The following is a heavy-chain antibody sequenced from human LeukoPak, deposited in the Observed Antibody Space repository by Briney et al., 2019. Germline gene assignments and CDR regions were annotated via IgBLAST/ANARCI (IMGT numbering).Heavy chain of an antibody. D-gene: IGHD3-9*01. CDR2: IWYDGSNK. J-gene: IGHJ4*02. V-gene: IGHV3-33*01. CDR3: VRDLAILTGYYSPYFDY. Sequence: PGGSLRLSCAASGFTFSSYGMHWVRQAPGKGLEWVAVIWYDGSNKYYADSVKGRFTISRDNSKNTLYLQMNSLRAEDTAVYYCVRDLAILTGYYSPYFDYWGQGTLVTVSS. CDR1: GFTFSSYG.